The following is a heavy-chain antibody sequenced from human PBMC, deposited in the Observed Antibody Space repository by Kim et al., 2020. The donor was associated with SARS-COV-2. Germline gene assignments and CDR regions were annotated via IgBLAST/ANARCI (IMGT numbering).Heavy chain of an antibody. J-gene: IGHJ4*02. Sequence: GESLKISCKGSGYSFTSYWISWVRQMPGKGLEWMGRIDPSDSYTNYSPSFQGHVTISADKSISTAYLQWSSLKASDTAMYYCASPVDYYDSSGPKRGLTDYWGQGTLVTVSS. CDR1: GYSFTSYW. V-gene: IGHV5-10-1*01. CDR3: ASPVDYYDSSGPKRGLTDY. D-gene: IGHD3-22*01. CDR2: IDPSDSYT.